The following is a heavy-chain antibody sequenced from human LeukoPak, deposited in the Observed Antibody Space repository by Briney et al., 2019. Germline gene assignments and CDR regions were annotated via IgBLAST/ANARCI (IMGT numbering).Heavy chain of an antibody. CDR1: GYTFTSYG. V-gene: IGHV1-46*01. CDR2: INPSGGRA. J-gene: IGHJ3*02. CDR3: AKVRQRIATYSDAFDI. D-gene: IGHD6-25*01. Sequence: ASVKVSCKASGYTFTSYGISWVRQAPGQGLEWMGIINPSGGRATYAQKFQDRITMTRDVSTSTVYVELISLRSEDTAVYYCAKVRQRIATYSDAFDIWGQGTMVTVSS.